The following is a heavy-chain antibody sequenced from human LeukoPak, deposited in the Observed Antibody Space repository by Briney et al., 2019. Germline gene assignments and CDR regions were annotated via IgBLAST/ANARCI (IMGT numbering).Heavy chain of an antibody. Sequence: GGSLRLSRAASGFTFSGYGMHWVRVAPGKGLEWVAVVSYDGSNKYYADSVEGRFTISRDDSKNTLYLQMNSLRAEDTAVYYCAKNQDNNNWYYFDYWGQGTLVTVSS. CDR1: GFTFSGYG. CDR3: AKNQDNNNWYYFDY. J-gene: IGHJ4*02. V-gene: IGHV3-30*18. D-gene: IGHD1-1*01. CDR2: VSYDGSNK.